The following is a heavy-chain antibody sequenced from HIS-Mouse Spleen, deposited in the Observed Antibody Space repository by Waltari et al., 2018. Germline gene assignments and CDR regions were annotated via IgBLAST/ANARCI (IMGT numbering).Heavy chain of an antibody. J-gene: IGHJ4*02. V-gene: IGHV3-30*18. D-gene: IGHD1-26*01. CDR1: GFTFSSYG. Sequence: QVQLVESGGVVVQPGRSLSLSCAASGFTFSSYGMHWVRQAPGKGLDWVAVKSNDGSNKYYAESVKGRFTISRDKSKNTRDLQRNSLRAEDTAGDYCAKDRGSPRDFDYWGQGTRVTVSS. CDR3: AKDRGSPRDFDY. CDR2: KSNDGSNK.